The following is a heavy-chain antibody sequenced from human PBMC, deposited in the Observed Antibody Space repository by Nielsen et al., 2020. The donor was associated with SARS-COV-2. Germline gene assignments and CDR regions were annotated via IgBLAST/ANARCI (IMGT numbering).Heavy chain of an antibody. V-gene: IGHV1-46*01. CDR3: ARDHCSSTSCYTPRGEFDP. CDR2: INPSGGST. Sequence: WVRQAPGQGLEWMGIINPSGGSTSYAQKFQGRVTMTRDTSTSTVYMELSSLRSEDTAVYYCARDHCSSTSCYTPRGEFDPWGQGTLVTVSS. J-gene: IGHJ5*02. D-gene: IGHD2-2*02.